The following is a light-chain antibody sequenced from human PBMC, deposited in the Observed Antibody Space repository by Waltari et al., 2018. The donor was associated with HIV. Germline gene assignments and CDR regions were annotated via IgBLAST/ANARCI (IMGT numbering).Light chain of an antibody. CDR1: QTVTNK. CDR3: QQTFSSPLT. J-gene: IGKJ3*01. V-gene: IGKV1-39*01. Sequence: DIQMTQSPSPLSASVGDSVIITCRASQTVTNKVNWYQQKPGAAPKVLIYDAATLQSGVPSRFRGGGSGTDCTLTITSLQPDDFATYFCQQTFSSPLTFGPGTKVDI. CDR2: DAA.